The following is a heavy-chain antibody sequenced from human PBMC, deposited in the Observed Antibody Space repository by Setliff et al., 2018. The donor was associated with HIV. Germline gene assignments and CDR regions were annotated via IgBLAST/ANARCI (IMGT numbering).Heavy chain of an antibody. CDR3: ARDLGYSSSWYYYYGMDV. D-gene: IGHD6-13*01. CDR2: ISYDGSNK. J-gene: IGHJ6*02. Sequence: QPGGSLRLSCAASGFTFSSYAMHWVRQAPGKGLEWVAVISYDGSNKYYADSVKGRFTISRDNSKNTLYLQMNSLRAEDTAVYYCARDLGYSSSWYYYYGMDVWGQGTTVTVS. CDR1: GFTFSSYA. V-gene: IGHV3-30-3*01.